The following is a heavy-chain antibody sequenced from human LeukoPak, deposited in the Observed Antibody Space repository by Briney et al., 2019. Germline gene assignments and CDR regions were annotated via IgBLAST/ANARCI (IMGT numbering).Heavy chain of an antibody. CDR2: ISYDGSNK. CDR1: GFTFSSYA. V-gene: IGHV3-30-3*01. CDR3: ARDRVVPAGMDV. D-gene: IGHD2-2*01. Sequence: GGSLRLSCAASGFTFSSYAMHWVRQAPGKGLEWVAVISYDGSNKYYADSVKGRFTISRDNSKNTLYLQMNSLRAEDTAVYYCARDRVVPAGMDVWGQGTTVTVSS. J-gene: IGHJ6*02.